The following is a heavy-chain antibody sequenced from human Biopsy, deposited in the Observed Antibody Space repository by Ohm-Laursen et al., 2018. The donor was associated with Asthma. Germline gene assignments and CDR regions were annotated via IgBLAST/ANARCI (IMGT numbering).Heavy chain of an antibody. CDR3: ARIPRRSGSYFVDY. Sequence: TLSLTCTVSGDSITRGGCCWNWIRQHPGKGLEWIGYSHHSGTSYFNPSLKSRVSFSRDTSKNQFSLRLSSVTAADTAMYYCARIPRRSGSYFVDYWGQGTLVTVSS. CDR1: GDSITRGGCC. D-gene: IGHD3-22*01. CDR2: SHHSGTS. V-gene: IGHV4-31*03. J-gene: IGHJ4*02.